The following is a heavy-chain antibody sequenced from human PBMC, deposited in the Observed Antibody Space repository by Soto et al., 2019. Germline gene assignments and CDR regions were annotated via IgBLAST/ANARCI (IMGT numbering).Heavy chain of an antibody. CDR2: INAGNGNT. CDR1: GYTFTSYA. J-gene: IGHJ4*02. D-gene: IGHD5-12*01. CDR3: ARDDDGYNDFDH. V-gene: IGHV1-3*01. Sequence: ASVKVSCKASGYTFTSYAMHWVRQAPGQRLEWMGWINAGNGNTKYSQKFQGRVTITRDTSASTVYMELSSLRSEDTAVYYCARDDDGYNDFDHWGQGTLVTVSS.